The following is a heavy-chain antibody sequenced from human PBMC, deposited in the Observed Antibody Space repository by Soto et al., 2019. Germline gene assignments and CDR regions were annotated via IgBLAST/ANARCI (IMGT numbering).Heavy chain of an antibody. D-gene: IGHD6-13*01. CDR1: GYTFTGYY. V-gene: IGHV1-2*02. J-gene: IGHJ5*02. CDR2: INPNSGGT. CDR3: ARGYSSSWYWFDP. Sequence: ASVKVSCKASGYTFTGYYMHWVRQAPGQGLEWMGWINPNSGGTNYAQKFQGRVTMTRDTSISTAYMELSRLRSDDTAVYYCARGYSSSWYWFDPWGQGXLVTVYS.